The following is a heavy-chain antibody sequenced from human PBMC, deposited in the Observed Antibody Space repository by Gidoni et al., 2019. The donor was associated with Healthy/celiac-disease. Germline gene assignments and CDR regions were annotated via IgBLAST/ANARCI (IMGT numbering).Heavy chain of an antibody. D-gene: IGHD1-1*01. CDR2: ISSSSSYI. Sequence: EVQLVESGGGLVKPGGSLRLSCAASGFTFSSYSMNWVRQAPGKGLEWVSSISSSSSYIYYADSVKGRFTISRDNAKNSLYLQMNSQRAEDTAVYYCARGWMGKFDYWGQGTLVTVSS. V-gene: IGHV3-21*01. CDR1: GFTFSSYS. CDR3: ARGWMGKFDY. J-gene: IGHJ4*02.